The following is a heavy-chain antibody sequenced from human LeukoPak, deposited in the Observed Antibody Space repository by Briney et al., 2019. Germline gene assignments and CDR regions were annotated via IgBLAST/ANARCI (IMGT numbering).Heavy chain of an antibody. D-gene: IGHD1-1*01. CDR3: ATWRTAKTGFDY. CDR2: TYYSGSP. Sequence: SETLSVTCIVSGGSISNNNYYWAWIRQPPGKGLECIGSTYYSGSPYYNTSLKSRVTISVDTSKNQFSLRLSSVTAADTAVYYCATWRTAKTGFDYWGQGTLVTVSS. V-gene: IGHV4-39*01. J-gene: IGHJ4*02. CDR1: GGSISNNNYY.